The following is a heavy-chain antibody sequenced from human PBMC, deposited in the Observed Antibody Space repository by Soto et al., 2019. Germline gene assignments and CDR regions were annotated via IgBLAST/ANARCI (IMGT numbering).Heavy chain of an antibody. CDR2: IYYSGST. Sequence: PSETLSLTCTVSGGSVSSGSYYWSWIRQPPGKGLEWIGYIYYSGSTNYNPSLKSRVTISVATSKNQFSLKLSSVTAADTAVYYWAVVFYEGAGSYYSSCYFDYWGQGTLVTVSS. J-gene: IGHJ4*02. D-gene: IGHD3-10*01. CDR3: AVVFYEGAGSYYSSCYFDY. CDR1: GGSVSSGSYY. V-gene: IGHV4-61*01.